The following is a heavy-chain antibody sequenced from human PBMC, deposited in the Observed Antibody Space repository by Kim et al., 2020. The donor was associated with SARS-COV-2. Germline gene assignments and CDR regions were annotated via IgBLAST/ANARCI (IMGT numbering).Heavy chain of an antibody. D-gene: IGHD3-22*01. CDR3: HTYYYDSSGYYYDFDY. Sequence: GGSLRHSCAASGFTFSSYSMNWVRQAPGKGLEWVSSISSSSSYIYYADSVKGRFTISTDNAKNSLYLQMNSLRAEDTAVYYCHTYYYDSSGYYYDFDYWGQGTLVTVSS. J-gene: IGHJ4*02. CDR2: ISSSSSYI. V-gene: IGHV3-21*01. CDR1: GFTFSSYS.